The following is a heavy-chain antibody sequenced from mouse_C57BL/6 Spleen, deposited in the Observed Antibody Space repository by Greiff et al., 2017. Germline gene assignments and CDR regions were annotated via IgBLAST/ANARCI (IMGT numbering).Heavy chain of an antibody. J-gene: IGHJ3*01. D-gene: IGHD1-1*01. CDR1: GFTFSSCA. CDR3: TRDNCGSSAWFAD. CDR2: ISSGGDYI. V-gene: IGHV5-9-1*02. Sequence: EVQLVESGAGLVKPGGSLPLSCAASGFTFSSCAMSWVRRTPARRLAWVAYISSGGDYISYAAPVKGRFTISRDNARNTLYLQMSRRKAEDTARDYCTRDNCGSSAWFADWGQGTLVTVSA.